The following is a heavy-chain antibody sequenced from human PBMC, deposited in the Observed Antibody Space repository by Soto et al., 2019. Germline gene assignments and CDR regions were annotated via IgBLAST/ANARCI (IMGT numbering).Heavy chain of an antibody. J-gene: IGHJ4*02. V-gene: IGHV1-2*02. D-gene: IGHD5-18*01. Sequence: AAVKVSCKASGYTFTGYYMHWVRQAPGQGLEWMGWINPNSGGTNYAQKFQGRVTMTRDTSISTAYMELGRLRSDDTAVYYCASLVDTAMVEIFDYWGQGTLVTVSS. CDR3: ASLVDTAMVEIFDY. CDR2: INPNSGGT. CDR1: GYTFTGYY.